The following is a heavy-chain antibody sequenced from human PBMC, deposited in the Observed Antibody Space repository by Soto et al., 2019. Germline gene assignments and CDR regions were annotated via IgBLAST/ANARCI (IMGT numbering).Heavy chain of an antibody. CDR3: VKSSRRDITASRNMDV. V-gene: IGHV3-64D*06. CDR2: ISHNGGST. J-gene: IGHJ6*02. Sequence: SGGSLRLSCSGSGFTFTTSAMHWVRQAPGKGLEYVSAISHNGGSTYYVESVKDRFTISRDNSKSTLFLQMSSLRVEDTAVYYCVKSSRRDITASRNMDVWGQGTTVTVSS. D-gene: IGHD3-3*01. CDR1: GFTFTTSA.